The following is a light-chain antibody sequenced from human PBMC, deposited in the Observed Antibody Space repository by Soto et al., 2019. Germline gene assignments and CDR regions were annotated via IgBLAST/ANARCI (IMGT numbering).Light chain of an antibody. CDR1: QSVSSY. CDR3: QQRFSSCT. V-gene: IGKV3-11*01. CDR2: DAS. Sequence: EIVLTQSPATLSLSPGERATLSYRASQSVSSYLAWYQQKPGQAPRLLIYDASNRATGIPARFSGSGSGTDFTLTISSLEPEDFAVYYCQQRFSSCTFGQGTKVEIK. J-gene: IGKJ1*01.